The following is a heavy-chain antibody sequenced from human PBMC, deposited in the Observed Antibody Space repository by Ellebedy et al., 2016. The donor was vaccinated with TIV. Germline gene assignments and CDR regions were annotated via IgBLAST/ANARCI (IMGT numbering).Heavy chain of an antibody. J-gene: IGHJ4*02. Sequence: PGGSLRLSCAASGFTFTNHAMSWVRQAPGKGLEWVSGISTTGGSTYYADSVKGRFTISRDNSKNTLYLQMNSLRAEDTAVYYCVRGAGSYHFDYWGQGTLVTV. CDR1: GFTFTNHA. D-gene: IGHD1-26*01. CDR3: VRGAGSYHFDY. CDR2: ISTTGGST. V-gene: IGHV3-23*01.